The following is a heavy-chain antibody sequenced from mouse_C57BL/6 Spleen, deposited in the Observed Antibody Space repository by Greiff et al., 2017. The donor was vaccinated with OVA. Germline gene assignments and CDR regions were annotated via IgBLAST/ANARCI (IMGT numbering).Heavy chain of an antibody. CDR3: TTSHYDYDGAWFAY. CDR1: GYTFTSYW. CDR2: IYTGNSDN. J-gene: IGHJ3*01. D-gene: IGHD2-4*01. V-gene: IGHV1-5*01. Sequence: EVKVVESGPVLARPGASVKMSCKTSGYTFTSYWMHWVHQRPGQGLEWIGAIYTGNSDNSYNQKFKSKAKLTAVTSASTAYMELSSLTNEDSAVYYCTTSHYDYDGAWFAYWGQGTLVTVAA.